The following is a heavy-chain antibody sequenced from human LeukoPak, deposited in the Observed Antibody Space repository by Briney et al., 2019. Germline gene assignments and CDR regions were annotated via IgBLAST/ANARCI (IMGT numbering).Heavy chain of an antibody. CDR1: SGSISTSNYY. V-gene: IGHV4-39*01. CDR2: IFYSGST. Sequence: KPSETLSLTCTVSSGSISTSNYYWGWVRQPPGKALEWIGNIFYSGSTYYSPSLKSRVTISVDTSKNQFSLKLSSVTAADTAVYYCASIEMTPNPGGYWGQGTLVTVSS. CDR3: ASIEMTPNPGGY. J-gene: IGHJ4*02. D-gene: IGHD5-24*01.